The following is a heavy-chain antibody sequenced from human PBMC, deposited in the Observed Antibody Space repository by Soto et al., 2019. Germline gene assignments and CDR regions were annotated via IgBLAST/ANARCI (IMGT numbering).Heavy chain of an antibody. CDR1: SGSFSGYY. V-gene: IGHV4-34*01. CDR3: ARFPFSTRSWSNPRYFDS. J-gene: IGHJ4*02. Sequence: QVQLQQWGAGLLKPSETLSLTCAVYSGSFSGYYWSWIRQSPGKGLEWIGEITHRGFTNYNPSLKSRVTMSAATSKNHFSLNLTSVTAADTAVYYCARFPFSTRSWSNPRYFDSWGQGTLVTVSS. D-gene: IGHD6-13*01. CDR2: ITHRGFT.